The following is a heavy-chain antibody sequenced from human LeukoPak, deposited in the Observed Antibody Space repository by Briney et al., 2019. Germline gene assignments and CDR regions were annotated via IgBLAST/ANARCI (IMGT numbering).Heavy chain of an antibody. J-gene: IGHJ4*02. Sequence: GGSLRLSCAASGFTFSSYAMSWVRLGPGKGLEWVASIQPDGGVGRYVDSVKGRFTISRDNVKSSVSLQMNSLRAEDTAAYYSARLFGGVTTFDYWGQGALVTVSS. CDR2: IQPDGGVG. CDR3: ARLFGGVTTFDY. CDR1: GFTFSSYA. V-gene: IGHV3-7*01. D-gene: IGHD3-10*01.